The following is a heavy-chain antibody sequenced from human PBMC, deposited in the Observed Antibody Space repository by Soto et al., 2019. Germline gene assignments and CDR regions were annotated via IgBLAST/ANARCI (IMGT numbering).Heavy chain of an antibody. CDR3: AKGPGSGWYYFAY. D-gene: IGHD6-19*01. CDR1: GFTFSSYA. V-gene: IGHV3-23*01. Sequence: GGSLRLSCAASGFTFSSYAMSWVRQAPGKGLEWVSAISGSGGSTYYADSVKGRFTISRDNSKSTLYLQMNSLRAEDTAVYYCAKGPGSGWYYFAYWGQGTLVTVSS. J-gene: IGHJ4*02. CDR2: ISGSGGST.